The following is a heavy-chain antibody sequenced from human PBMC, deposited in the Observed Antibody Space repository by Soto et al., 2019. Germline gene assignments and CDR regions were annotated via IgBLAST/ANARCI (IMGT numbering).Heavy chain of an antibody. V-gene: IGHV4-59*01. D-gene: IGHD3-9*01. CDR1: GGSINGYY. J-gene: IGHJ4*02. CDR2: IYYSGST. Sequence: ETLSLTCTVSGGSINGYYWTWIRQPPGKGLEWIGFIYYSGSTNYNPSLQSRVTIPLNTYKNQFSLNLSSVTAADTAMYYCARDRKGSNGLTDYWGQGALVTVSS. CDR3: ARDRKGSNGLTDY.